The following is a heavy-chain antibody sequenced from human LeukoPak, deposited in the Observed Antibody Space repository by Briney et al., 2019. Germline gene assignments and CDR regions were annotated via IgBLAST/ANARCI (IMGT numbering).Heavy chain of an antibody. D-gene: IGHD6-13*01. CDR2: IYYSGST. J-gene: IGHJ4*02. Sequence: PSETLSLTCTVSGGSISSYYWSWIRQPPGKGLEWIGYIYYSGSTNYNSSLKSRVTISVDTSKNQFSLKLSSVTAADTAVYYCARTYSSSWLFDYWGQGTLVTVSS. V-gene: IGHV4-59*01. CDR3: ARTYSSSWLFDY. CDR1: GGSISSYY.